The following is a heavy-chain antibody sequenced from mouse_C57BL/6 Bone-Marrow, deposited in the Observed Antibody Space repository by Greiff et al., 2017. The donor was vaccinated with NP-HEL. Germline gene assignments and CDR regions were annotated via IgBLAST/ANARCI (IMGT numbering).Heavy chain of an antibody. J-gene: IGHJ4*01. CDR2: ISNLAYSI. Sequence: EVKLMESGGGLVQPGGSLKLSCAASGFTFSDYGMAWVRQAPRKGPEWVAFISNLAYSIYYADTVTGRFTISRENAKNTLYLEMSSLRSEDTAMYYCARHGGGAMDYWGQGTSVTVSS. CDR1: GFTFSDYG. CDR3: ARHGGGAMDY. V-gene: IGHV5-15*01.